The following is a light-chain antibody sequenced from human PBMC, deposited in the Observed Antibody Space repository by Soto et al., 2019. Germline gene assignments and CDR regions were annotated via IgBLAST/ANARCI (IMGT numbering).Light chain of an antibody. CDR2: DAS. CDR1: HTVSSY. Sequence: IVLMNSPGTLTLSTGERATLSCRASHTVSSYLLWYQQKRGQAPRLLISDASNRATGIPARFSGSGSGTDFTLTISSLEPEDFAVYYCQQRMNWPLTFGQGTRLEI. CDR3: QQRMNWPLT. J-gene: IGKJ5*01. V-gene: IGKV3-11*01.